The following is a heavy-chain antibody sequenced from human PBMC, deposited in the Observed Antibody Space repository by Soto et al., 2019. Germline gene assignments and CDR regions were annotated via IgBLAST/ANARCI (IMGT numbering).Heavy chain of an antibody. CDR3: ASSDPSYFFDY. V-gene: IGHV4-59*11. J-gene: IGHJ4*02. Sequence: SETLPLTCSVSDGSISNLYWTCIRQPPGKGLEWIGYMYYTGDTYYNPSLKSRLSISMDTSKNQFSLELTSVTAADTAVYYCASSDPSYFFDYCGVGTLVTGSS. CDR1: DGSISNLY. CDR2: MYYTGDT.